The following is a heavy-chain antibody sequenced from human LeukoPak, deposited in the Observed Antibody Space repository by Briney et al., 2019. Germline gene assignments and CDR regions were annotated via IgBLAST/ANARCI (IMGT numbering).Heavy chain of an antibody. D-gene: IGHD4-23*01. CDR1: GFTFRDFA. J-gene: IGHJ4*02. CDR3: AKWSPYGGNPGY. Sequence: TGGSLRLSCAASGFTFRDFAMSWVRQAPGKGLEWVSAISGSGGGTYYADSVKGRFTISRDNSKNTLYLQMNSLRAEDTAVYYCAKWSPYGGNPGYWGQGTLVTVSS. CDR2: ISGSGGGT. V-gene: IGHV3-23*01.